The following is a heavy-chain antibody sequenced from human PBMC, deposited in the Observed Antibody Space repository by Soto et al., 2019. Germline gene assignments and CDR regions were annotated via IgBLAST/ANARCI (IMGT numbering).Heavy chain of an antibody. CDR2: IYYSGST. J-gene: IGHJ4*01. CDR1: GGSITSSSSY. CDR3: ARHYASGSYYASLDY. D-gene: IGHD3-10*01. Sequence: QLHLQESGPGLVKPSETLSLTCTVSGGSITSSSSYWGWIRQPPGKGLEWIGSIYYSGSTYYNPSPKSRLTISVDTSKNQFSLKLSSVTAADTAVYYCARHYASGSYYASLDYWGHGTLVTVSS. V-gene: IGHV4-39*01.